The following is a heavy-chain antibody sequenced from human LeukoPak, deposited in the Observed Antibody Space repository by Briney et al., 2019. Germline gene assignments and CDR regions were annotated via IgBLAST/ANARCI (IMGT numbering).Heavy chain of an antibody. V-gene: IGHV1-2*02. J-gene: IGHJ3*02. Sequence: GASVKVSCKASGYTFTGYYMHWVRQAPGQGLEWMGWINPNSGGTNYAQKFQGRVTMTRDTSISTAYMELSRLRSDDTAVYYCASRELSDTAIGAFDIWGQGTMVTVSS. CDR1: GYTFTGYY. CDR3: ASRELSDTAIGAFDI. CDR2: INPNSGGT. D-gene: IGHD5-18*01.